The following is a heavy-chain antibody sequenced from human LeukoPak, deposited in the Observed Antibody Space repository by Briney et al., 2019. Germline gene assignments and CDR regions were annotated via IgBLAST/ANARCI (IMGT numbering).Heavy chain of an antibody. CDR2: ISYDGSNK. J-gene: IGHJ4*02. CDR3: ASPGIAVAGAFDY. D-gene: IGHD6-19*01. CDR1: GFTFSSYA. Sequence: PGGSLRLSCAASGFTFSSYAMHWVRQAPGKGLEWVAVISYDGSNKYYADSVKGRFTIPRDNSKNTLYLQMNSLRAEDTAVYYCASPGIAVAGAFDYWGQGTLVTVSS. V-gene: IGHV3-30-3*01.